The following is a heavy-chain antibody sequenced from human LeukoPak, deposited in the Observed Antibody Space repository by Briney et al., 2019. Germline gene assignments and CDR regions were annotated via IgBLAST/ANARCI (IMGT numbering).Heavy chain of an antibody. V-gene: IGHV1-69*05. CDR2: IIPIFGTA. CDR1: GGTFSSYA. J-gene: IGHJ6*02. Sequence: GASVKVSCEASGGTFSSYAISCVRQAPGQGLEWMGGIIPIFGTANYAQKFQGRVTITRDTSASTAYMELSSLRSEDTAVYYCARDGRFIVADYYYGMDVWGQGTTVTVSS. D-gene: IGHD1-26*01. CDR3: ARDGRFIVADYYYGMDV.